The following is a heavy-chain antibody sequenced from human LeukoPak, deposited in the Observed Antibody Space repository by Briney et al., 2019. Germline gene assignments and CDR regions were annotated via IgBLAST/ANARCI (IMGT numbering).Heavy chain of an antibody. CDR2: IYYSGST. CDR3: ARDQGPFGWNYVSY. Sequence: KTSETLSLTCTVSGGSISSYYWSWIRQPPGKGLEWIGYIYYSGSTNYNPSLKSRVTISVDTSKNQFSLKLSSVTAADTAVYYCARDQGPFGWNYVSYWGQGTLVTVSS. D-gene: IGHD1-7*01. J-gene: IGHJ4*02. CDR1: GGSISSYY. V-gene: IGHV4-59*01.